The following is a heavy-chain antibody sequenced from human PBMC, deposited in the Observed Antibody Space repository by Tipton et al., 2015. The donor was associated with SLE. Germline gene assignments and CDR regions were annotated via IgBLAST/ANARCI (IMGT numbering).Heavy chain of an antibody. V-gene: IGHV4-39*01. CDR1: AGSITSCSYY. CDR3: ARLKGRLELPGYHYYMDV. D-gene: IGHD1-7*01. J-gene: IGHJ6*03. Sequence: TLSLTCTVSAGSITSCSYYWAWICQPPGKGLGWIGTIYHSGSTYYNPSLQSRVTISVDTSKNQFSLKLRSVTAADTAVYYCARLKGRLELPGYHYYMDVWGKRTTVTVSS. CDR2: IYHSGST.